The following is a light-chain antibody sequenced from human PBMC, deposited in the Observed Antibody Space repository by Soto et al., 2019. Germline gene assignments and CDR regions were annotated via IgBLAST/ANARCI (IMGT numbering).Light chain of an antibody. CDR1: QSVSSN. CDR2: GAS. CDR3: QQYNNWWT. Sequence: TVMTQSPATLSVSPGERATLSCRASQSVSSNLAWYQQRPGQAPRLLIYGASTRATGIPARFSGSGSGTEFTLTISSLQSEEFAVYYCQQYNNWWTFGQGTKVEIK. J-gene: IGKJ1*01. V-gene: IGKV3-15*01.